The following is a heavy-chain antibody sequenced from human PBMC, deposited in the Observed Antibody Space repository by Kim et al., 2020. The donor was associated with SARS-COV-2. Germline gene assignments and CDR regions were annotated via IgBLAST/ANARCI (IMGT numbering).Heavy chain of an antibody. D-gene: IGHD5-18*01. CDR1: GFTVSSNY. J-gene: IGHJ4*02. CDR3: ARGGSGYSYGLNY. CDR2: IYSGGST. V-gene: IGHV3-53*01. Sequence: GGSLRLSCAASGFTVSSNYMSWVRQAPGKGLEWVSVIYSGGSTYYADSVKGRFTISRDNSKNTLYLQMNSLRAEDTAVYYCARGGSGYSYGLNYCGQGTLVSVSS.